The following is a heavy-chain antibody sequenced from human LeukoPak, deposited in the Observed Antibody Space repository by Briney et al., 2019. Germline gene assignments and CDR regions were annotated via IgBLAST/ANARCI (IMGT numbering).Heavy chain of an antibody. CDR3: ARAKYCSSTSCYDTGGFDY. V-gene: IGHV4-59*01. CDR2: IYYSGST. CDR1: GGSISSYY. D-gene: IGHD2-2*01. J-gene: IGHJ4*02. Sequence: SETLSLTCTVSGGSISSYYWSWIRQPPGKGLEWIGYIYYSGSTNYNPSLKRRVTISVDTSKNQFSLKLSSVTAADTAVYYCARAKYCSSTSCYDTGGFDYWGQGTLVTVSS.